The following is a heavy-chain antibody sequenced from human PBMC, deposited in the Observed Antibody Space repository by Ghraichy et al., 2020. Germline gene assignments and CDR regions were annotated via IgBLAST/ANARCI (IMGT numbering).Heavy chain of an antibody. CDR1: GYTFTGYY. D-gene: IGHD2-2*01. CDR3: ARDWAYCSSTSCQNDAFDI. Sequence: ASVKVSCKASGYTFTGYYMHWVRQAPGQGLEWMGWINPNSGGTNYAQKFQGRVTMTRDTSISTAYMELSRLRSDDTAVYYCARDWAYCSSTSCQNDAFDIWGQGTMVTISS. J-gene: IGHJ3*02. CDR2: INPNSGGT. V-gene: IGHV1-2*02.